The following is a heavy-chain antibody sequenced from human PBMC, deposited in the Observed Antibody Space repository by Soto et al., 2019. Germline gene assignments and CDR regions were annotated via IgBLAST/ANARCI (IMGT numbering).Heavy chain of an antibody. D-gene: IGHD6-6*01. CDR1: GYTFTSYA. CDR3: ARDSTARLAWFDP. J-gene: IGHJ5*02. CDR2: INAGNGNT. Sequence: QVQLVQSGAEVKKPGASVKVSCKASGYTFTSYAMHWVRQAPGQRLEWMGWINAGNGNTKYAQRLQGRVTMTTETSTSTAYMELRSLRSDDTAVYYCARDSTARLAWFDPWGQGTLVTVSS. V-gene: IGHV1-3*01.